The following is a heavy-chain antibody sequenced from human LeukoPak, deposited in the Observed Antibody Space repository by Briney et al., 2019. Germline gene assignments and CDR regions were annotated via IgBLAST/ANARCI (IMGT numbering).Heavy chain of an antibody. D-gene: IGHD2-2*01. CDR1: GYTFDVYG. Sequence: GGSLRLPCEASGYTFDVYGMLWVRKAPGKGFECILGFNGIGGSTGYADSVKGRFTISRDNAKNSLYLQMNSLRAEDTALYYCVRDRCSSTSCHDSPNWFDPWGQGTLVTVSS. V-gene: IGHV3-20*04. CDR3: VRDRCSSTSCHDSPNWFDP. CDR2: FNGIGGST. J-gene: IGHJ5*02.